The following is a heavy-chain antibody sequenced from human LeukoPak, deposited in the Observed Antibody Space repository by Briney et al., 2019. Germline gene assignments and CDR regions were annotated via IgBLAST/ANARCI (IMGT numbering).Heavy chain of an antibody. Sequence: SETLSLTCTVSGGSISNYYWNYIRQPPGKGLEWIGYIYYSGITNYNPSLKSRVTISVDTSKNQFSLKLSSVTAADTAVYYCARAGRWEGRPHAFDIWGQGTMVAVSS. D-gene: IGHD1-26*01. V-gene: IGHV4-59*01. CDR3: ARAGRWEGRPHAFDI. J-gene: IGHJ3*02. CDR2: IYYSGIT. CDR1: GGSISNYY.